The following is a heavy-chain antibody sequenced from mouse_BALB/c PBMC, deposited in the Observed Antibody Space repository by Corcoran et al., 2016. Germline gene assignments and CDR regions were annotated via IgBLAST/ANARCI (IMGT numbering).Heavy chain of an antibody. V-gene: IGHV1S22*01. J-gene: IGHJ2*01. D-gene: IGHD1-1*01. CDR1: GYTFTSYW. CDR2: IYPGSGST. Sequence: LQQPGSELVRPGASVKLSCKASGYTFTSYWMHWVKQRHGQGLEWIGNIYPGSGSTNYDEKFKSKGTLTVDTSSSTAYMHLSSLTSEDSAVYYCTRSHYYGSSYYFDYWGQGTTLTVSS. CDR3: TRSHYYGSSYYFDY.